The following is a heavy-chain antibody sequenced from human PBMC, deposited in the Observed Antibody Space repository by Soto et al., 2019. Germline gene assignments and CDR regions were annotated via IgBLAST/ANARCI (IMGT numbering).Heavy chain of an antibody. CDR2: IKGDASEK. CDR3: AXDSGYGSESSVNHYLDY. V-gene: IGHV3-7*01. CDR1: GFNFGIYW. J-gene: IGHJ4*01. D-gene: IGHD3-10*01. Sequence: GGSLRLSCSASGFNFGIYWMSWVRQAPGKGLEWVATIKGDASEKKYVGSVKGRFTTSRDNAKTSLFLQMDSLRAEDTAVYYCAXDSGYGSESSVNHYLDYWGHGTLVTVSS.